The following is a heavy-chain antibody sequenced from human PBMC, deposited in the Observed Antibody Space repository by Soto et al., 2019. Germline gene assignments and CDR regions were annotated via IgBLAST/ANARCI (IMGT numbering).Heavy chain of an antibody. J-gene: IGHJ6*02. CDR3: ARELASDHYYYGMDV. CDR2: INSDGSST. V-gene: IGHV3-74*03. CDR1: GFIFSSYW. Sequence: EVQLVESGGGLVQLGGSLRLSCAASGFIFSSYWMHWVRQAPGKGLVWVSRINSDGSSTKYADSVKGRFTISRDNVKKTLHLQMNSLRAEDTAVYYCARELASDHYYYGMDVWGQGTTVTVSS. D-gene: IGHD2-21*02.